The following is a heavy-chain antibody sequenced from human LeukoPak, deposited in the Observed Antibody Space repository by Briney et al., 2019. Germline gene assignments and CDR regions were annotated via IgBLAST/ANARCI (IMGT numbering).Heavy chain of an antibody. CDR3: ATHGYSELRYFDWSSNE. Sequence: HPGGSLSLSSAASGSTFSDYAMCGVRQAPGRVLEWVATLSGSGAGTYYSDSVQGRFTISRDNSKRTLFLQMNSLRAEDTAFYYCATHGYSELRYFDWSSNEWGQGTLVTVSS. J-gene: IGHJ4*02. V-gene: IGHV3-23*01. CDR2: LSGSGAGT. D-gene: IGHD3-9*01. CDR1: GSTFSDYA.